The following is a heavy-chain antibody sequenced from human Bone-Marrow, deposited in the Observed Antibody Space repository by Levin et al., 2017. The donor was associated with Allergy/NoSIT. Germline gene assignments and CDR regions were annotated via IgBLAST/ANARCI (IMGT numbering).Heavy chain of an antibody. CDR1: GFTFSDYY. Sequence: GGSLRLSCAASGFTFSDYYMSWIRQAPGKGLEWVSYISSSGSIYYGDSVNGRFASSRDNAKNSVFLQMNSLRAEDSAIYYCARSTQNLVPSWDYWGQGTLVTVSS. CDR3: ARSTQNLVPSWDY. J-gene: IGHJ4*02. D-gene: IGHD6-13*01. V-gene: IGHV3-11*01. CDR2: ISSSGSI.